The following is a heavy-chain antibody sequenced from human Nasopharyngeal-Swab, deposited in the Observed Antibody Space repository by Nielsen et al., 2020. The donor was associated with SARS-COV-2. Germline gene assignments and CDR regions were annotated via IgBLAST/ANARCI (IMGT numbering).Heavy chain of an antibody. Sequence: VRQAPGQRLEWMGWINAGNGNTKYSQKFQGRVTITRDTSASTAYMELSSLRSEDTAVYYCARAADELDYWGQGTLVTVSS. V-gene: IGHV1-3*01. CDR2: INAGNGNT. D-gene: IGHD6-25*01. CDR3: ARAADELDY. J-gene: IGHJ4*02.